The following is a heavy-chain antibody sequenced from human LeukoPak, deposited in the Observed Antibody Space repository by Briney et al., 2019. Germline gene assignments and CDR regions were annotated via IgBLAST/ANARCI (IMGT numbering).Heavy chain of an antibody. CDR1: GFTFSSYA. CDR2: ISYDGSNK. CDR3: ATRNNGCPYH. J-gene: IGHJ4*02. D-gene: IGHD5-24*01. V-gene: IGHV3-30-3*01. Sequence: GRSLRLSCAASGFTFSSYAMHWVRQAPGKGLEWVAVISYDGSNKYYADSVKGRFTISRDNAKNSLYLQMNSLRAEDTAVYYCATRNNGCPYHWGQGTLVTVSS.